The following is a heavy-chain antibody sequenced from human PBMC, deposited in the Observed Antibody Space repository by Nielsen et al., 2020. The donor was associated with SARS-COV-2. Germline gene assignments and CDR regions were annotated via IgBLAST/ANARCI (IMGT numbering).Heavy chain of an antibody. J-gene: IGHJ6*02. D-gene: IGHD3-9*01. CDR2: IKQDGSEK. Sequence: GGSLRLSCAASGFTFSSYWMSWVRQAPGKGLEWVANIKQDGSEKYYVDSVKGRFTISRDNAKNSLYLQMNSLRAEDTAVYYCARGLRYFDWFGGMDVWGQGTTVTVSS. CDR1: GFTFSSYW. V-gene: IGHV3-7*04. CDR3: ARGLRYFDWFGGMDV.